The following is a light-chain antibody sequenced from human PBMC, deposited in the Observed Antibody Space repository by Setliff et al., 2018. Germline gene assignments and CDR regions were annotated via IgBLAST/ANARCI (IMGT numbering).Light chain of an antibody. CDR1: SSDVGAYNY. CDR3: SSYTSSSTPYV. CDR2: DVR. J-gene: IGLJ1*01. V-gene: IGLV2-14*01. Sequence: QSALTQPRSVSGSPGRSVTISCTGTSSDVGAYNYVSWYQQHPGKVPKLMIYDVRKRPSGVSNRFSGSKSGNTASLTISGLQAEDEADYYCSSYTSSSTPYVFGTGTKAPS.